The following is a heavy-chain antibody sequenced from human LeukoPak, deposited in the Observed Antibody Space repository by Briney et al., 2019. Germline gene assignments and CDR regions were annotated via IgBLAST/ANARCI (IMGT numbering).Heavy chain of an antibody. CDR1: GFTFSSYT. CDR3: AKAPPYKKYFDY. V-gene: IGHV3-23*01. Sequence: GGSLRLSCAASGFTFSSYTIHWVRQAPGKGLEWVSTISNSGDATYYADSVKGRFTISRDNSKNTLYLQMNSLRAEDTAVYYCAKAPPYKKYFDYWGQGTLVTVSS. D-gene: IGHD1-1*01. J-gene: IGHJ4*02. CDR2: ISNSGDAT.